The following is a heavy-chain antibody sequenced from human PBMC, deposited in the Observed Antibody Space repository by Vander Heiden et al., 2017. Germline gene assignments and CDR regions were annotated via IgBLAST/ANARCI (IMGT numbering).Heavy chain of an antibody. J-gene: IGHJ6*02. CDR2: IIPIFGTA. CDR1: ARTFSSHD. CDR3: ASRGGYSSGWYDYYYYGMDV. V-gene: IGHV1-69*12. D-gene: IGHD6-19*01. Sequence: QVQLVPLGAEVKNPGSSLNGSGKASARTFSSHDIMWVRQAPGQGLEWMGGIIPIFGTANYAQKFQGRVTITADESTSTAYMELSSLRSEDTAVYYCASRGGYSSGWYDYYYYGMDVWGQGTTVTVSS.